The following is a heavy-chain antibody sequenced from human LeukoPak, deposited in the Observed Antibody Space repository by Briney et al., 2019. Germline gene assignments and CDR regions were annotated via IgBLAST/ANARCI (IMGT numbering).Heavy chain of an antibody. J-gene: IGHJ6*02. CDR1: GFTFSSYA. Sequence: PGGSLRLSCAASGFTFSSYAMHWVRQAPGKGLEWVAVISYDGSNKYYADSVKGRFTISRDNSKNTLYLQMNSLRAEDTAVYYCAREVDIPQADGMDVWGQGTTVTVSS. CDR3: AREVDIPQADGMDV. D-gene: IGHD5-12*01. V-gene: IGHV3-30-3*01. CDR2: ISYDGSNK.